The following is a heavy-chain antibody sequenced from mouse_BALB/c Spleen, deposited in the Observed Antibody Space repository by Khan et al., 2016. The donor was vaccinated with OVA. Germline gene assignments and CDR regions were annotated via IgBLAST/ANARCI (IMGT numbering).Heavy chain of an antibody. CDR1: GFAFTSYD. Sequence: EVELVESGGGLVKPGGSLTLSCEVPGFAFTSYDMSWVRQTPPKRLEWVATISSTGTYTYYPHSVKGRFTISRATARNTLYLQMSSLRTEDTALYYCTRRGYYDNYGLDYWGQGTLVTVSA. D-gene: IGHD2-1*01. CDR3: TRRGYYDNYGLDY. J-gene: IGHJ3*01. V-gene: IGHV5-9*02. CDR2: ISSTGTYT.